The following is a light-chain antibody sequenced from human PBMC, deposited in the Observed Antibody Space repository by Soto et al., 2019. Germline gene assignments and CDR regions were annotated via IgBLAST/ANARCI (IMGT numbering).Light chain of an antibody. CDR1: QSVSTNY. Sequence: EIVLTQSPGTLSLSPGARVTLSCRASQSVSTNYFSWYQQKPGQAPSLLIYSTSSRAVGIRDRFSDSGSGTDFTLTISRLEAEDFAMYYCQQYGDYNSPRYSFGQGTRLEI. J-gene: IGKJ2*03. CDR3: QQYGDYNSPRYS. V-gene: IGKV3-20*01. CDR2: STS.